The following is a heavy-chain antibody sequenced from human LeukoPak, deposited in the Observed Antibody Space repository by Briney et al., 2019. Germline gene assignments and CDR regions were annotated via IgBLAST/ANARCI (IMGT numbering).Heavy chain of an antibody. Sequence: GGSLRLSCAASGFTFSSYEMNWVRQAPGKGLEWVSSISSSSSYIYFVDSVKGRFTISRDNAKNSLYLLMNSLRAEDTAVYYCARGDYYDSSGYYYGPDYWGQGTLVTASS. J-gene: IGHJ4*02. CDR2: ISSSSSYI. D-gene: IGHD3-22*01. V-gene: IGHV3-21*01. CDR3: ARGDYYDSSGYYYGPDY. CDR1: GFTFSSYE.